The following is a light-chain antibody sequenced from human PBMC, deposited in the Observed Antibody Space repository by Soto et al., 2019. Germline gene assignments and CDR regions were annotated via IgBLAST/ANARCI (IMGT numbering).Light chain of an antibody. CDR2: GAS. CDR1: QSVDSN. V-gene: IGKV3-15*01. J-gene: IGKJ1*01. Sequence: EIVMTQSPVTLSVSPGERATLSCRASQSVDSNLAWYQQKPGQAPRLLIYGASTRATGIPARFSGSGSGTEFTLTISGLQSEDFAVYYCQQYNNWPPWTFGQGTTVEIK. CDR3: QQYNNWPPWT.